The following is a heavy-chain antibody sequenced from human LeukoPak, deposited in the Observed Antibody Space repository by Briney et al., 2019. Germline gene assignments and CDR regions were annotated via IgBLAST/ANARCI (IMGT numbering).Heavy chain of an antibody. CDR3: ARHRGPYDAFDI. J-gene: IGHJ3*02. D-gene: IGHD3-10*01. CDR2: IYPGDSDT. CDR1: GYTFTSYW. Sequence: GEPLKISCKASGYTFTSYWIGWVRQLPGKGLEWMGIIYPGDSDTRYSPSFQGQVTISADKSISTAYLQWSSLKASDTAMYYCARHRGPYDAFDIWGQGTMVTVSS. V-gene: IGHV5-51*01.